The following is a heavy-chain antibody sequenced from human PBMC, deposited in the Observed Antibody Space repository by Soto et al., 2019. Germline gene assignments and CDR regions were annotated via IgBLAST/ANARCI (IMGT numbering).Heavy chain of an antibody. CDR3: ARDDEHGSNCELAY. Sequence: QVQLVQSGGGVVQPGRSLRLSCAASGFNFNTYFMHWVRQAPGKGLEWVAMIFPNGRDKEYADSVKGRFTNSRDNSNNRMYLQMDSLRPEDTAVYYCARDDEHGSNCELAYWGQGALVTVSS. CDR1: GFNFNTYF. CDR2: IFPNGRDK. D-gene: IGHD1-26*01. V-gene: IGHV3-30*13. J-gene: IGHJ4*02.